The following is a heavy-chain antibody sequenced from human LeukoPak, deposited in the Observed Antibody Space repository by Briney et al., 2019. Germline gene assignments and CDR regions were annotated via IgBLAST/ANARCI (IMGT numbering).Heavy chain of an antibody. V-gene: IGHV3-21*01. CDR3: AKEFNRGLPDY. J-gene: IGHJ4*02. D-gene: IGHD2-21*01. CDR2: ISSSSSYI. CDR1: GFTFSSYS. Sequence: PGGSLRLSCAASGFTFSSYSMNWVRQAPGKGLEWVSSISSSSSYIYYADSVKGRFTISRDNAKNSLYLQMSSLRAEDTAVYYCAKEFNRGLPDYWGQGTLVTVPS.